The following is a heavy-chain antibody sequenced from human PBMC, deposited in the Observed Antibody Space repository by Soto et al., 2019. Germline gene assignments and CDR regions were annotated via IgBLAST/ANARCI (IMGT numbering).Heavy chain of an antibody. CDR2: INAGNGNT. CDR3: ARGPGGPDGPGDY. D-gene: IGHD2-15*01. V-gene: IGHV1-3*01. Sequence: QVQLVQSGAEVKKPGASVKVSCKASEYTFTSYAMHWVRQAPGQRLEWMGWINAGNGNTKYSQKFQGRVTITRDTSACTAYMELSSLRSEDTAVYYCARGPGGPDGPGDYWGQGTLVTVSS. CDR1: EYTFTSYA. J-gene: IGHJ4*02.